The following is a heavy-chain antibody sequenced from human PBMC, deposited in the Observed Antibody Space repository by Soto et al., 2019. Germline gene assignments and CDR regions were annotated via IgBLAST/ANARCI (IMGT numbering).Heavy chain of an antibody. CDR2: MYHSGSS. CDR3: AREGFDHRTDS. V-gene: IGHV4-4*02. J-gene: IGHJ5*01. Sequence: QVQLQESGPGLVKPSETLSLTCAVSGRPIDTPNWWRWYRQTPGKGLEWIAEMYHSGSSNRNPSHTSRVTISLDTSSNHFSLKLPSLTAGDTAIYYCAREGFDHRTDSWGQGIPVTVSS. CDR1: GRPIDTPNW.